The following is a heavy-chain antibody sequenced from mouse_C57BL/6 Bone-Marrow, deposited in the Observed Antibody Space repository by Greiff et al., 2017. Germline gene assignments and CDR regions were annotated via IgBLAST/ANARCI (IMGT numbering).Heavy chain of an antibody. CDR1: GYAFSSYW. Sequence: QVQLQQSGAELVKPGASVKISCKASGYAFSSYWMNWVKQRPGKGLEWIGQIYPGDGDTNYNGKFKGKATLTADKSSSTAYMQLSSLTSEDSAVYFCARGDYYDCLYFDYWGQGTTLTVSS. D-gene: IGHD2-4*01. J-gene: IGHJ2*01. CDR3: ARGDYYDCLYFDY. CDR2: IYPGDGDT. V-gene: IGHV1-80*01.